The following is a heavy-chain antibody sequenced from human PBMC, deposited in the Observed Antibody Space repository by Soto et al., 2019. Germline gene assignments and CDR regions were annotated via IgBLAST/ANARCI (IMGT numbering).Heavy chain of an antibody. V-gene: IGHV1-69*13. CDR2: IIPIFGTA. CDR1: GGTFSSYA. J-gene: IGHJ4*02. CDR3: ARDRDQDSTGGLDY. D-gene: IGHD3-22*01. Sequence: ASVKVSCKASGGTFSSYAISWVRQAPGQGLEWMGGIIPIFGTANYAQKFQGRVTITADESTSTAYMELSSLRSEDTAVYYCARDRDQDSTGGLDYWGQGTLVTVSS.